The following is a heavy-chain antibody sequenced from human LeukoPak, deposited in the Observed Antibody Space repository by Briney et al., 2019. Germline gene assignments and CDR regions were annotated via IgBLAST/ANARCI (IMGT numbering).Heavy chain of an antibody. CDR3: AKDVSVYQLLLDAFDL. V-gene: IGHV3-23*01. D-gene: IGHD2-2*01. Sequence: GGSLRLSCAASGFTFSSYAMSWVRQAPGKGLEWVSALSGSGSATYYADSVKGRFTISRDNSKNTLYLQMNSLRAEDTAVYYCAKDVSVYQLLLDAFDLWGQGTMVTVSS. J-gene: IGHJ3*01. CDR2: LSGSGSAT. CDR1: GFTFSSYA.